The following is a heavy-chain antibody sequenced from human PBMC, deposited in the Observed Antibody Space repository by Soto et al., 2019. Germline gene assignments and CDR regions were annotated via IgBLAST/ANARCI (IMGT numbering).Heavy chain of an antibody. D-gene: IGHD6-19*01. V-gene: IGHV3-30*18. Sequence: QVQLVESGGGVVQPGRSLRLSCAASGFTFSSYGMHWVRQAPGKGLEWVAVISYDGSNKYYADSVKGRFTISRDNSKNSLYLQMNSLRGEDTAVYYCAKDGRIAVAGNYYYYGMDVWGQGTTVTVSS. CDR3: AKDGRIAVAGNYYYYGMDV. J-gene: IGHJ6*02. CDR1: GFTFSSYG. CDR2: ISYDGSNK.